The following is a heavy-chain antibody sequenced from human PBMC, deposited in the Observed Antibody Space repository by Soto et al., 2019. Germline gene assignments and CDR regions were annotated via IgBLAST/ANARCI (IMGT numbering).Heavy chain of an antibody. J-gene: IGHJ4*02. CDR3: AREMSVIGVESDY. Sequence: QVQLVQSGAEVKKPGASVKVSCKASGYTFTSYDINWVRQATGQGLEWMGWMNPNSGNTGYAQKIQGRVAMTRNTSISTAYMELSSLRSEDTAVYYCAREMSVIGVESDYWGQGTLVTVSS. CDR2: MNPNSGNT. D-gene: IGHD2-8*01. CDR1: GYTFTSYD. V-gene: IGHV1-8*01.